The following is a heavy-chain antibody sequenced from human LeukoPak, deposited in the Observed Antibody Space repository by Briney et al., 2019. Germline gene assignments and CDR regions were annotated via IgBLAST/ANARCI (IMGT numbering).Heavy chain of an antibody. CDR1: GDSVSSNSAA. J-gene: IGHJ6*02. D-gene: IGHD4-17*01. CDR3: ARDSGPTVTTYYYGMDV. V-gene: IGHV6-1*01. CDR2: TYYRPKWYN. Sequence: SQTLSLTCAISGDSVSSNSAAWNWIRQSPSRGLEWLGRTYYRPKWYNDYAVSVKSRITINPDTSKNQFSLQLNSVTPEDTAVYYCARDSGPTVTTYYYGMDVWGQGTTVTVSS.